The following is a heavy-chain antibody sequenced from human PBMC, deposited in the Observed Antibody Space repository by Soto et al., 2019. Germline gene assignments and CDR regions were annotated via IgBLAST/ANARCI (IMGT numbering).Heavy chain of an antibody. CDR1: RGSISSGDYY. V-gene: IGHV4-30-4*01. D-gene: IGHD1-26*01. J-gene: IGHJ4*02. CDR2: IYYSGST. CDR3: ATVPFYAPSRSYYIYY. Sequence: SETLSLTCTVSRGSISSGDYYWSWIRQPPGKGLEWIGYIYYSGSTYYNPSLKSRVTISVDTSKKQFSLKLSSVTAADTAVYYRATVPFYAPSRSYYIYYLGQGTLVTVSS.